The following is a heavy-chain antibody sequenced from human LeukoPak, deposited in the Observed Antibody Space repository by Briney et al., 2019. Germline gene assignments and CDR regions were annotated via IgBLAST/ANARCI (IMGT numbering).Heavy chain of an antibody. CDR2: ISGGGSSA. J-gene: IGHJ4*02. CDR3: AKAYDSGMYYNYFDS. Sequence: GGSLRLSCAASGFSFTSYAMNWVRQAPGKGLEWVSGISGGGSSAYYADSVKGRFAISRDNSKDTLFLQMDSLRAEDTAVYYCAKAYDSGMYYNYFDSWGQGTLVTVSS. CDR1: GFSFTSYA. V-gene: IGHV3-23*01. D-gene: IGHD3-10*01.